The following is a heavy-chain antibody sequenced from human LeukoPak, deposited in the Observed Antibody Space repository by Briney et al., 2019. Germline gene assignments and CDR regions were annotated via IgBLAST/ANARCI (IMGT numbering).Heavy chain of an antibody. CDR1: GYTFTGYY. Sequence: ASVKVSCKASGYTFTGYYTHWVRQAPGQGLEWMGWINPTSGGTNYAQKFQGRVTMTRDTSTTTAYMELTRLRSDDTAVYYCAKDLVTKVRGITPRWGQGTLVIVSS. V-gene: IGHV1-2*02. J-gene: IGHJ4*02. CDR3: AKDLVTKVRGITPR. CDR2: INPTSGGT. D-gene: IGHD3-10*01.